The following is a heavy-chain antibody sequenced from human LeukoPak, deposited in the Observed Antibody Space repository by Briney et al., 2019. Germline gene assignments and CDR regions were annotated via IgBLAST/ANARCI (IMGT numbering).Heavy chain of an antibody. J-gene: IGHJ4*02. CDR1: GFTFSSYA. CDR2: ISGSGGST. CDR3: AKGIHYSSKGAFFDY. Sequence: TGGSLRLSCAASGFTFSSYAMSWVRQAPGKGLEWVSAISGSGGSTYYADSVKGRFTISRDNSKNTLYLQMNSLRAEDTAVYYCAKGIHYSSKGAFFDYWGQGTLVTVSS. D-gene: IGHD6-19*01. V-gene: IGHV3-23*01.